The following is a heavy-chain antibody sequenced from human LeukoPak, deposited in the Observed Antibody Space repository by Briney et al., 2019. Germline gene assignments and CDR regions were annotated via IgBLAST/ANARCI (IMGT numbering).Heavy chain of an antibody. V-gene: IGHV3-33*01. CDR3: ARDHSYGGKIPLFYY. Sequence: LSAGSLRLSCAASGFTFSSYGMHWVRQAPGKGLEWVAVIWFVGSNEYYAHSVKGRFTISRDNSKNTLYLQMNSLRAEDTAVYYCARDHSYGGKIPLFYYWGQGTLVSVST. CDR1: GFTFSSYG. J-gene: IGHJ4*02. D-gene: IGHD4-23*01. CDR2: IWFVGSNE.